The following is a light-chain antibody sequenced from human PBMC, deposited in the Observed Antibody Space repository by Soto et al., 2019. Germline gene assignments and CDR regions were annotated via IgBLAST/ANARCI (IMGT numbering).Light chain of an antibody. Sequence: DIVLTQSPGTLSLSPAERATLSCRARQSVSSSYLAWYQQKPGQAPRLLIYGASSRATGIPDRFSGSGSGTAFTLTISRLEPEDFAVYYCQQYGSSPLTFGGGTKVEIK. CDR2: GAS. CDR1: QSVSSSY. J-gene: IGKJ4*01. V-gene: IGKV3-20*01. CDR3: QQYGSSPLT.